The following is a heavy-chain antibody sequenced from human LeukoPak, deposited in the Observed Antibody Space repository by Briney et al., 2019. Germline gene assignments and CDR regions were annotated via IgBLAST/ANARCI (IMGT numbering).Heavy chain of an antibody. J-gene: IGHJ5*02. CDR1: GGPFSGYY. CDR2: INHIGST. V-gene: IGHV4-34*01. Sequence: SETLSLTRAVHGGPFSGYYWSWIRQPPGKGLEWIGEINHIGSTNYNPSLKIRVTISVDTSKNQFSLKLSSVTAADTAVYYGARRKRSGCSSTSCLLNWFDPWGQGTLVTVSS. CDR3: ARRKRSGCSSTSCLLNWFDP. D-gene: IGHD2-2*01.